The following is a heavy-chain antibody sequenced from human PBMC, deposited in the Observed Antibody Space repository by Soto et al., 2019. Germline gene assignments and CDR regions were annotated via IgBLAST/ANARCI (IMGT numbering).Heavy chain of an antibody. CDR1: GYTFTNYG. CDR2: INVYNGNT. J-gene: IGHJ5*02. V-gene: IGHV1-18*01. CDR3: ARASSTSSNWFDP. Sequence: ASVKVSCKASGYTFTNYGISWVRQAPGQGLEWMGWINVYNGNTKYAQKVQGRVTMTTDTSTSTAYMELRSLRSDDTAVYYCARASSTSSNWFDPWGQGTLVTVSS. D-gene: IGHD2-2*01.